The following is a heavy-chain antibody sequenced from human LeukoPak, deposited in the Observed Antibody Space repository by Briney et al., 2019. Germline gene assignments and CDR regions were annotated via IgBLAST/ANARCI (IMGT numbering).Heavy chain of an antibody. CDR2: IYHGGST. Sequence: SETLSLTCTVSGGSIRTSNYYWGWIRQPPGKGLELIGNIYHGGSTYYTPSLRSRVTISVDTSKNQFSLKLSSVTAADTAVYYCLGRVVTALEQLDYWGQGTLVTVSS. CDR3: LGRVVTALEQLDY. J-gene: IGHJ4*02. CDR1: GGSIRTSNYY. V-gene: IGHV4-39*01. D-gene: IGHD2-21*02.